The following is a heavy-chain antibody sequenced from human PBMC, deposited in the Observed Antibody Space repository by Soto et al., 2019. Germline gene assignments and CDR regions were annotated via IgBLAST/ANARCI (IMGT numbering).Heavy chain of an antibody. V-gene: IGHV3-30*18. D-gene: IGHD3-10*01. CDR3: AKDLMVRGVPNPNWFDP. J-gene: IGHJ5*02. CDR1: GFTFSSYG. CDR2: ISYDGSNK. Sequence: GGALRLSCAASGFTFSSYGMHWVRQAPGKGLEWVAVISYDGSNKYYAYSVKGRFTISRDNSKNTLYLQMNSLRAEDTAVYYCAKDLMVRGVPNPNWFDPWGQGTLVTVSS.